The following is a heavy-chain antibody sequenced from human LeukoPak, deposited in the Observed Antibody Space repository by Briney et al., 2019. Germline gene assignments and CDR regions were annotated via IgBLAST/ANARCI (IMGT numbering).Heavy chain of an antibody. CDR1: GFNFRNHA. Sequence: GGSLRLSCAASGFNFRNHAMSWVRQAPEKGLEWVSTISSRGDSTYVADSVKGRFTISRGNSKNSLYLQMNTVRAEDTAVYYCVKGPRPDITVAHTVENWGQGTLVTVSS. CDR3: VKGPRPDITVAHTVEN. CDR2: ISSRGDST. D-gene: IGHD6-19*01. J-gene: IGHJ4*02. V-gene: IGHV3-23*01.